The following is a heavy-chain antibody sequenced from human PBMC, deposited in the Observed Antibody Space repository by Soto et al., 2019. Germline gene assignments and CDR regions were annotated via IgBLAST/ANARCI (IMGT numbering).Heavy chain of an antibody. Sequence: GESLKISCKGSGYSFTSYWISWVRQMPGKGLEWMGRIDPSDSYTNYRPSFQGHVTISADKSISTAYLQWSSLKASDTAMYYCARLVVVVPAASYYCYYYGMDVWGQGTTVTVSS. V-gene: IGHV5-10-1*01. CDR3: ARLVVVVPAASYYCYYYGMDV. CDR1: GYSFTSYW. CDR2: IDPSDSYT. D-gene: IGHD2-2*01. J-gene: IGHJ6*02.